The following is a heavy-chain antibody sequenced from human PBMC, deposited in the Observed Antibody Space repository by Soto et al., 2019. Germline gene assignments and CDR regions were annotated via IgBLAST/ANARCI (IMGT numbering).Heavy chain of an antibody. CDR3: AATYYYDSSGYPAPYYYYGMDV. J-gene: IGHJ6*02. CDR1: GGSISSSYY. CDR2: IYYSGST. Sequence: PSETLSLTCTVSGGSISSSYYWSWIRQPPGKGLEWIGYIYYSGSTNYNPSLKSRVTISVDTSKNQFSLKLSSVTAADTAVYYCAATYYYDSSGYPAPYYYYGMDVWGQGTTVTVSS. V-gene: IGHV4-61*01. D-gene: IGHD3-22*01.